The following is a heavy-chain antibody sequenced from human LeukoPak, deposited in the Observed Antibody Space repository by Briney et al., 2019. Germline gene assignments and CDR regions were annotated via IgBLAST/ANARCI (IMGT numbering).Heavy chain of an antibody. Sequence: GGSLRLSCAVSGFTLSDHFMDWARQAPGKGLRWVGRTRNKANSYTTEYAASVKGRFTISRDDSKNSLYLQMDSLKPEDTAVYYCARVMTSVGGWGQGTLVTVSS. D-gene: IGHD3-16*01. CDR1: GFTLSDHF. CDR3: ARVMTSVGG. CDR2: TRNKANSYTT. V-gene: IGHV3-72*01. J-gene: IGHJ4*02.